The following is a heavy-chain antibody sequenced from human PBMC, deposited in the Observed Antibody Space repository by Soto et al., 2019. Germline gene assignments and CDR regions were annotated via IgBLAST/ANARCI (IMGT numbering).Heavy chain of an antibody. V-gene: IGHV3-30*18. CDR1: GFTFSSYG. D-gene: IGHD6-13*01. CDR2: ISYDGSIV. Sequence: XGSLRLSCATAGFTFSSYGMHWVRQAPGKGLEWVAVISYDGSIVYYADSVKGRFTISRDNSKNALYLQMNSLRAEDTAVYYCAKDQGGSSSWYRRGRYYYYGMDVWGQGTTVTVSS. J-gene: IGHJ6*02. CDR3: AKDQGGSSSWYRRGRYYYYGMDV.